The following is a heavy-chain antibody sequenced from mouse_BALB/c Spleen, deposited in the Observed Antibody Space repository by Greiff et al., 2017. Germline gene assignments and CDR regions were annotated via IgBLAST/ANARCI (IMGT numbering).Heavy chain of an antibody. D-gene: IGHD1-2*01. CDR3: APLLRPAWLAY. J-gene: IGHJ3*01. CDR1: GFNIKDTY. Sequence: EVQLQQSGAELVKPGASVKLSCTASGFNIKDTYMHWVKQRPEQGLEWIGRIDPANGNTKYDPKFQGKATITADTSSNTAYLQLSSLTSEDTAVYYCAPLLRPAWLAYWGQGTLVTVSA. V-gene: IGHV14-3*02. CDR2: IDPANGNT.